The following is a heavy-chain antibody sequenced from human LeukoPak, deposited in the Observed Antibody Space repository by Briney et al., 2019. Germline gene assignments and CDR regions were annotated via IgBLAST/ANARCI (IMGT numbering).Heavy chain of an antibody. J-gene: IGHJ4*02. Sequence: ASVKVSCKTSGYSFTHYGITWVRQAPGQGLEWVGWISAYNGDTKYAQNFQDRVTMTTDTSTSTAYMELRSLTSDDTAVYYCARDGGRTDYFDYWGQGTLVTVSS. CDR3: ARDGGRTDYFDY. D-gene: IGHD3-16*01. CDR2: ISAYNGDT. CDR1: GYSFTHYG. V-gene: IGHV1-18*01.